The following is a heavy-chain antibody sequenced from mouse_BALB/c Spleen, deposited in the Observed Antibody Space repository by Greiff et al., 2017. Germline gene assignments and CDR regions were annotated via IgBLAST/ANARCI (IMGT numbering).Heavy chain of an antibody. CDR3: ARRRRYDDYFDY. J-gene: IGHJ2*01. Sequence: QVQLQQSGAELVRPGVSVKISCKGSGYTFTDYAMHWVKQSHAKSLEWIGVISTYYGDASYNQKFKGKATMTVDKSSSTAYMELARLTSEDSAIYYCARRRRYDDYFDYWGQGTTLTVSA. CDR1: GYTFTDYA. D-gene: IGHD2-14*01. V-gene: IGHV1S137*01. CDR2: ISTYYGDA.